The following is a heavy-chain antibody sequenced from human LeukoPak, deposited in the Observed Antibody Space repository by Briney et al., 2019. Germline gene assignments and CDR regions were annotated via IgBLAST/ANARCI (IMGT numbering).Heavy chain of an antibody. D-gene: IGHD4-17*01. CDR3: ARVSYMTTVSNFDY. Sequence: PSQTLSLTCTVSGGSISSGGYYWSWIRQHPGKGLEWIGYIYYSGSTYYNPSLKSRVTISVDTSKNQFSLKLSSVTDADTAVYYCARVSYMTTVSNFDYWGQGTLVTVSS. V-gene: IGHV4-31*03. CDR1: GGSISSGGYY. CDR2: IYYSGST. J-gene: IGHJ4*02.